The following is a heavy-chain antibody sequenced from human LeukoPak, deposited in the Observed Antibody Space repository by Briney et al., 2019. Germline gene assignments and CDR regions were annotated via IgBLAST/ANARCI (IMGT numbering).Heavy chain of an antibody. CDR3: ARDRAEYYDSSGPLDY. D-gene: IGHD3-22*01. J-gene: IGHJ4*02. CDR1: GGSISSHY. CDR2: IYYSGST. Sequence: SETLSLTCTVSGGSISSHYWSWIRQPPGKGLEWIGYIYYSGSTNYNPSLKSRVTISVDTSKNQFSLKLSSVTAADTAVYHCARDRAEYYDSSGPLDYWGQGTLVTVSS. V-gene: IGHV4-59*11.